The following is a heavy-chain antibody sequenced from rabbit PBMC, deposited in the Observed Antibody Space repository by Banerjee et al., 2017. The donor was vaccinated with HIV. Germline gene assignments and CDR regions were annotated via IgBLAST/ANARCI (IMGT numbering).Heavy chain of an antibody. CDR3: TRTRPYPFVL. CDR2: IYGGGSRSA. CDR1: GFDFSSSYW. D-gene: IGHD1-1*01. Sequence: EESGGGLVQPEGSLTLTCEASGFDFSSSYWICWVRQAPGKGLEWIACIYGGGSRSADYATWAKGRFTISKASSTTVTLQMTSLTAANTATYFCTRTRPYPFVLWGQGTLVTVS. V-gene: IGHV1S45*01. J-gene: IGHJ3*01.